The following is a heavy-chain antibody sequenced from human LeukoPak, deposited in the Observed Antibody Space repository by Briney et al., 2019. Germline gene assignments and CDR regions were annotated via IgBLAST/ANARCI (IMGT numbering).Heavy chain of an antibody. Sequence: GGSLRLSCAASGFTVSSNYMSWVRQAPGKGLEWVSIIYSGGSTYYTDSVRGRFIISRDISKNTLYLQMNSLRAEDTAVYYCARDWWEVAYFDYWGQGTLVTVSS. CDR2: IYSGGST. J-gene: IGHJ4*02. CDR1: GFTVSSNY. CDR3: ARDWWEVAYFDY. V-gene: IGHV3-66*01. D-gene: IGHD1-26*01.